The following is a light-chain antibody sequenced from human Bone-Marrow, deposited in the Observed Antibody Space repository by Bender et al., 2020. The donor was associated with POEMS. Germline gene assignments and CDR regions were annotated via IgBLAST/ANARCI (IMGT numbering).Light chain of an antibody. Sequence: QSVLTQPPSVSGAPGQRVTISCTGNSSNIGAGYDVQWYQQLPGTAPKILIYGNVNRPSGVPDRFSGSKSGTSASLAISGLQTDDEADYYCCSHTSANFVIFGGGTKLTVL. CDR1: SSNIGAGYD. CDR2: GNV. V-gene: IGLV1-40*01. J-gene: IGLJ2*01. CDR3: CSHTSANFVI.